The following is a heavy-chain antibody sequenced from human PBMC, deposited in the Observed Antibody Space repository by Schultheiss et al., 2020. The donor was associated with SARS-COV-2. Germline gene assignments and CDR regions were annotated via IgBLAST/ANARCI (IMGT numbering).Heavy chain of an antibody. CDR2: VIPIFGEA. CDR1: GGTFTNSA. V-gene: IGHV1-69*13. CDR3: ARGATVTTRPYYYYGMDV. Sequence: SVKVSCKASGGTFTNSAISWVRQAPGQGLAPGQGLEWVGGVIPIFGEANYAQKFQGRVTITADESTTTAYMELSSLRSEDTAIYYCARGATVTTRPYYYYGMDVWGQGTTVTVSS. D-gene: IGHD4-11*01. J-gene: IGHJ6*02.